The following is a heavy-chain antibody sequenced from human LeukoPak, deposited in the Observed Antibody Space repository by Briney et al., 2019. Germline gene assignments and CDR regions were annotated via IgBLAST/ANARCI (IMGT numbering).Heavy chain of an antibody. CDR1: RFTFKLSA. J-gene: IGHJ5*02. CDR2: IDGFGDNT. D-gene: IGHD3-10*02. Sequence: PGGSRTLSCLASRFTFKLSAMTWVRQAPGKGLEWVSAIDGFGDNTYYTDSVKGRFTISRDNSRKTLYLQMDSLRAEDTATYYWSRDRGPYVGIDNNWFDPWGQGTLVIVSS. V-gene: IGHV3-23*01. CDR3: SRDRGPYVGIDNNWFDP.